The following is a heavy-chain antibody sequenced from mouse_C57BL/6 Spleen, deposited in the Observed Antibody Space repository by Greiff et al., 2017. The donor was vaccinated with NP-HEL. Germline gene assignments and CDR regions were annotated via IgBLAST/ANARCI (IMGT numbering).Heavy chain of an antibody. CDR3: ARDPGNWYFDV. CDR1: GYAFTNYL. J-gene: IGHJ1*03. CDR2: INPGSGGT. Sequence: QVQLKESGAELVRPGTSVKVSCKASGYAFTNYLIEWVKQRPGQGLEWIGVINPGSGGTNYNEKFKGKATLTADKSSSTAYMQLSSLTSEDSAVYFCARDPGNWYFDVWGTGTTVTVSS. V-gene: IGHV1-54*01.